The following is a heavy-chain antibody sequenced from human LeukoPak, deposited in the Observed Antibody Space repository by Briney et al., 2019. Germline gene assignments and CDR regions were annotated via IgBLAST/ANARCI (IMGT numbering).Heavy chain of an antibody. CDR1: GDSIGSADSY. Sequence: SQTLTLTCIVSGDSIGSADSYWTWIRQPPGKGLEWIGYIHKSGTTYYNPSLTSRLTISLDTSNNHFSLELTFVTAADTALYYCARKPGVDLTETKGATFDYWGHGALVTVSS. CDR2: IHKSGTT. D-gene: IGHD3-9*01. V-gene: IGHV4-30-4*01. CDR3: ARKPGVDLTETKGATFDY. J-gene: IGHJ4*01.